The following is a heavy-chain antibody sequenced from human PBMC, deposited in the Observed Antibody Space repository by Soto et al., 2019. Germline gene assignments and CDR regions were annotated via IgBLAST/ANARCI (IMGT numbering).Heavy chain of an antibody. Sequence: EVQLVESGGGLVQPGGSLRLSCAASGFTFSGSWMHWVRQAPGKGLIWVSRINGDGSGTSYADFVKGRFTISRDNAKNTLFLQMNGLRAEDTAAYYCARGIFGSGTANDYWGQGTLVTVSS. CDR1: GFTFSGSW. D-gene: IGHD3-10*01. V-gene: IGHV3-74*01. CDR2: INGDGSGT. J-gene: IGHJ4*02. CDR3: ARGIFGSGTANDY.